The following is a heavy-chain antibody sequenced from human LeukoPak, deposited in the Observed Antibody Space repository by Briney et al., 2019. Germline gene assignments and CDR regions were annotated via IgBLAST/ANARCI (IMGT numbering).Heavy chain of an antibody. V-gene: IGHV3-23*01. CDR1: GFTFSSYA. CDR2: ISGSGGST. J-gene: IGHJ4*02. Sequence: GGSLRLSCAASGFTFSSYAMSWVRQAPGKGLEWVSAISGSGGSTYYADSVKGRFTISRDNSKNTLYLQMNSLRAEDTAVYYCAKDQGHSGTFPLLFDYWGQGTLVTVSS. D-gene: IGHD1-1*01. CDR3: AKDQGHSGTFPLLFDY.